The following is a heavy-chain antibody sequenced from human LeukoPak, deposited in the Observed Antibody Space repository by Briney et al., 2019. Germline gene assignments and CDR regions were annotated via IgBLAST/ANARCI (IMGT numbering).Heavy chain of an antibody. J-gene: IGHJ6*02. Sequence: PSETLSLTCTVSGGSISSGGYYWSWIRQHPGKGLEWIGYIYYSGSTYYNPSLKSRVTISVDTSKNQFSLKLSSVTAADTAVYYCARENAHIPAATRYNYYYYGMDVWGQGTTVTVSS. V-gene: IGHV4-31*03. D-gene: IGHD2-2*01. CDR2: IYYSGST. CDR3: ARENAHIPAATRYNYYYYGMDV. CDR1: GGSISSGGYY.